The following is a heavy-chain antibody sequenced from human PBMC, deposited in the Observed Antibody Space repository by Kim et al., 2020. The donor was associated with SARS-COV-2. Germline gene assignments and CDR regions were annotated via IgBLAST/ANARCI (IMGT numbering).Heavy chain of an antibody. CDR2: IIPIFGTA. Sequence: SVKVSCKASGGTFSSYAISWVRQSPGQGLEWMGGIIPIFGTANYAQKFQGRVTITADESTSTAYMELSSLRSEDTAVYYCARGGAEDGYNIYWGQGTLVTVSS. CDR3: ARGGAEDGYNIY. J-gene: IGHJ4*02. D-gene: IGHD5-12*01. V-gene: IGHV1-69*13. CDR1: GGTFSSYA.